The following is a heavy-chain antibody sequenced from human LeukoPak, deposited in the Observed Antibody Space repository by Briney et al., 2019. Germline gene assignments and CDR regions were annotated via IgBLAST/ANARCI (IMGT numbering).Heavy chain of an antibody. V-gene: IGHV4-59*01. D-gene: IGHD3-10*01. CDR2: IYYSGST. CDR3: ARGTWSYGSGSSYFDY. J-gene: IGHJ4*02. Sequence: SETLSPTCTVSGGSISSYYWSWIRQPPGKGLEWIGYIYYSGSTNYNPSLKSRVTISVDTSKNQFSLKLSSVTAADTAVYYCARGTWSYGSGSSYFDYWGQGTLVTVSS. CDR1: GGSISSYY.